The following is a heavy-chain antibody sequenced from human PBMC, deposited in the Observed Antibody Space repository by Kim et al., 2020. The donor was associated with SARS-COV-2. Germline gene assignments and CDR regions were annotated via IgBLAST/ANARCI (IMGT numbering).Heavy chain of an antibody. Sequence: GGSLRLSCAASGFTVSSNYMSWVRQAPGKGLEWVSVIYSGGSTYYADSVKGRFTISRDNSKNTLYLQMNSLRAEDTAVYYCARDLARVGDYYDSSVYYYVDYWGQGTLVTVSS. CDR2: IYSGGST. CDR3: ARDLARVGDYYDSSVYYYVDY. J-gene: IGHJ4*02. CDR1: GFTVSSNY. V-gene: IGHV3-66*02. D-gene: IGHD3-22*01.